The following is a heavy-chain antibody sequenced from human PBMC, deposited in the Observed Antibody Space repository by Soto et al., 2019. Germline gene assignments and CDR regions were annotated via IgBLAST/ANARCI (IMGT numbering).Heavy chain of an antibody. J-gene: IGHJ4*02. CDR1: GFTFSSYI. V-gene: IGHV3-21*01. Sequence: EVQLVESGGGLVKPGGSLRLSCAASGFTFSSYIMNWVRQAPGKGLEWVSSISSSSSYIYYADSVKGRFTISRDNDKNSLYLQMNSLRAEDTAVDYCARDMAATSFDYWGQGTLVTVGS. CDR2: ISSSSSYI. D-gene: IGHD2-2*01. CDR3: ARDMAATSFDY.